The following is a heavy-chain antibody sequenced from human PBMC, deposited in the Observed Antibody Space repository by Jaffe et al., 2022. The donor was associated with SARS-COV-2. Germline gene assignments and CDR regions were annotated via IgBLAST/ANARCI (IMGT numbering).Heavy chain of an antibody. J-gene: IGHJ4*02. Sequence: EVQLVESGGGLVQPGGSLRLSCAASGFTFSSYWMHWVRQAPGKGLVWVSRINSDGSSTSYADSVKGRFTISRDNAKNTLYLQMNSLRAEDTAVYYCASLYYYDSSGYEVDYWGQGTLVTVSS. CDR1: GFTFSSYW. V-gene: IGHV3-74*01. D-gene: IGHD3-22*01. CDR2: INSDGSST. CDR3: ASLYYYDSSGYEVDY.